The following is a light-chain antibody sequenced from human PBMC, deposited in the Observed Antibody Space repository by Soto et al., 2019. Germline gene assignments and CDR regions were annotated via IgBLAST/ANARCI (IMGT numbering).Light chain of an antibody. V-gene: IGLV2-14*01. CDR1: SSDVGGYNY. J-gene: IGLJ2*01. Sequence: QSALTQPASVSGSPGQSITISCTGTSSDVGGYNYVSWYQQHPGKAPKLIIYDVGNRPSGVSNRFSGSKSGNTASLTISGLQAEDESDYYCSSYTSSSTSYVVFGGGTQLTV. CDR2: DVG. CDR3: SSYTSSSTSYVV.